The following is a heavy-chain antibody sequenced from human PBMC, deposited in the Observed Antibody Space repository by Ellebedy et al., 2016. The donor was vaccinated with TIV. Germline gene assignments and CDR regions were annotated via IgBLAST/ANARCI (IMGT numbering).Heavy chain of an antibody. J-gene: IGHJ6*02. D-gene: IGHD2-2*01. CDR1: GFAVTYNY. CDR3: ARPTVPATICGACGMDV. Sequence: PGGSLRLSCTASGFAVTYNYMNWVRQAPGKGLEWVSVIYSGGTTNYADSVKGRLAISRDNSKNTVDLQMNILRAEDTAVYYCARPTVPATICGACGMDVWGQGTTVIVSS. CDR2: IYSGGTT. V-gene: IGHV3-53*01.